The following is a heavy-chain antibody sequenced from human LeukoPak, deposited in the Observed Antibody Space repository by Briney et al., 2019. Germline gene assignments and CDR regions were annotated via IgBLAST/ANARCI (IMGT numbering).Heavy chain of an antibody. J-gene: IGHJ6*03. V-gene: IGHV3-43D*04. Sequence: PGGSLRLSCAASGFTFDDYAMHWVRQAPGKGLEWVSLISWDGGSTYYADSVKGRFTISRDNSKNSLYLQMNSLRAEDTALYYCAKSENRGVIIDYHYMDVWGKGTTVTVSS. CDR2: ISWDGGST. D-gene: IGHD3-10*01. CDR3: AKSENRGVIIDYHYMDV. CDR1: GFTFDDYA.